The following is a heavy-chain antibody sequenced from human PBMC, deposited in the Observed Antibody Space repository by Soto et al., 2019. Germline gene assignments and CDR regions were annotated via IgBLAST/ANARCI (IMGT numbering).Heavy chain of an antibody. V-gene: IGHV1-2*02. CDR2: INPHSGAT. CDR1: GYIFSANY. D-gene: IGHD2-21*02. Sequence: GASVKVSCKASGYIFSANYIHWVRQAPGQGLEWLGWINPHSGATNYAQKLQGRLKITADDSASTVFMELNSLKLEDTAVYFCARIRSCGGDCYPLPDYWGRGTLVTVSS. CDR3: ARIRSCGGDCYPLPDY. J-gene: IGHJ4*02.